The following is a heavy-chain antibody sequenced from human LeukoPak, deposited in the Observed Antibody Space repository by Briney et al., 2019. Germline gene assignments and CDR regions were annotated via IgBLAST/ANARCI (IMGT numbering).Heavy chain of an antibody. CDR3: ARGITSWYYFDY. J-gene: IGHJ4*02. CDR2: ISSSSSYI. D-gene: IGHD2-2*01. V-gene: IGHV3-21*01. CDR1: GFTFSSYS. Sequence: GGSLRLSCAASGFTFSSYSMNWVRQAPGKGLEWVSSISSSSSYIYYADSVKGRFTISRDNAKNPLYLQMNSLRAEDTAVYYCARGITSWYYFDYWGQGTLVTVSS.